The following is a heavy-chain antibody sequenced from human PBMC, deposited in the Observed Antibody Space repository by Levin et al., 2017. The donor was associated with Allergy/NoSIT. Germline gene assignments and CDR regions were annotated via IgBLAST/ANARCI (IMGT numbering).Heavy chain of an antibody. CDR2: IYYSGST. J-gene: IGHJ4*02. Sequence: SQTLSLPCTVSGGSIRSYYWSWIRQPPGKGLEWIGYIYYSGSTNYNPSLKSRVTISVDTSKNQFSLKLSSVTAADTAVYYCARGFYCSSTSCYAGYFDYWGQGTLVTVSS. CDR1: GGSIRSYY. CDR3: ARGFYCSSTSCYAGYFDY. V-gene: IGHV4-59*01. D-gene: IGHD2-2*01.